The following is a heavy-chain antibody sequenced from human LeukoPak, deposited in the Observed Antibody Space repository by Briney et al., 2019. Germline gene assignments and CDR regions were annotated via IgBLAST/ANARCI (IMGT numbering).Heavy chain of an antibody. J-gene: IGHJ3*02. D-gene: IGHD3-22*01. Sequence: PSASVKVSCKASAYTFTGYYMHWVRQAPGQGLEWMGWINPNSGGTNYAQTFRGRVTMTRDTSISTAYMELSRLRSDDTAVYYCARRAYYYDSSGYKALAFDIWGQGTMVTVSS. CDR3: ARRAYYYDSSGYKALAFDI. V-gene: IGHV1-2*02. CDR2: INPNSGGT. CDR1: AYTFTGYY.